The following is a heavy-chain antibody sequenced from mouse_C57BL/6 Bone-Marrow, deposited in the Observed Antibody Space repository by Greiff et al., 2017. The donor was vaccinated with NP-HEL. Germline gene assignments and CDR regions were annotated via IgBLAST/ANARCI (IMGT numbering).Heavy chain of an antibody. CDR2: IYPRSGNT. Sequence: QVQLQQSGAELARPGASVKLSCKASGYTFTSYGISWVKQRTGQGLEWIGEIYPRSGNTYYNEKFKGKATLTADKSSSTAYMELRSLTSKDAAVYFCARVITHYLDFDYGGQGTTLTVSS. V-gene: IGHV1-81*01. J-gene: IGHJ2*01. CDR3: ARVITHYLDFDY. CDR1: GYTFTSYG. D-gene: IGHD1-1*01.